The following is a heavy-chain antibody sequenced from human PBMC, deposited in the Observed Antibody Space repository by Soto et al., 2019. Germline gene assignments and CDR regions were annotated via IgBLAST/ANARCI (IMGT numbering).Heavy chain of an antibody. CDR1: GGSISSGDYY. CDR3: ARGRYDYVWGRPYYFDY. J-gene: IGHJ4*02. Sequence: PSETLSLTCTVSGGSISSGDYYWSWIRETPGKGREWIGYSYYSGSTYYNPYLKSRVTISVDKSKNQFSLKLRSVTAADTAVYYCARGRYDYVWGRPYYFDYWGQGTLVTVS. V-gene: IGHV4-30-4*01. D-gene: IGHD3-16*01. CDR2: SYYSGST.